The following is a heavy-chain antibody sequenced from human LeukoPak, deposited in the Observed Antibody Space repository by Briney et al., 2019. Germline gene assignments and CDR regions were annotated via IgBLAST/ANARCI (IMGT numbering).Heavy chain of an antibody. V-gene: IGHV3-23*01. J-gene: IGHJ4*02. D-gene: IGHD3-3*01. Sequence: GGSLRLSCAASGFTFSSLAMSWVRQAPGRGLEWVSAISGSGGSTYYADSVKGRFTISRDNSKNTLYLQMNSLRAEDTGVYYCAKDHYWSIDYWGRGTLVTVSS. CDR1: GFTFSSLA. CDR2: ISGSGGST. CDR3: AKDHYWSIDY.